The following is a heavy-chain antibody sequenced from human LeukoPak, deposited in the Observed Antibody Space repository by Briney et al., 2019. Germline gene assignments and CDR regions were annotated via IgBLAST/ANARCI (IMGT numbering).Heavy chain of an antibody. CDR3: ARRYCSGGSCYSVDY. D-gene: IGHD2-15*01. CDR2: IYPGDSDT. Sequence: GESLKISCKGSGYSFTSYWIGWVGQMPGKGLDWMGIIYPGDSDTRYSPSFQGQVTISADKSISTAYLQWSSLKSSDTAMYYCARRYCSGGSCYSVDYWGQGTLVTVSS. J-gene: IGHJ4*02. CDR1: GYSFTSYW. V-gene: IGHV5-51*01.